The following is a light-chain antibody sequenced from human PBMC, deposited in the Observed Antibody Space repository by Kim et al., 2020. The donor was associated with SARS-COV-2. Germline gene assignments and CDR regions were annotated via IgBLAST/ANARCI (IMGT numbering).Light chain of an antibody. CDR3: SSYTSSSTRG. Sequence: GQSFTICCTGTSSDVGGYNDVSWYQQHPGKAPKLMIYDVSNRPSGVSNRCSGSKSGNTASLTISGLQAEDEADYYCSSYTSSSTRGFGGGTQLTVL. J-gene: IGLJ2*01. V-gene: IGLV2-14*03. CDR2: DVS. CDR1: SSDVGGYND.